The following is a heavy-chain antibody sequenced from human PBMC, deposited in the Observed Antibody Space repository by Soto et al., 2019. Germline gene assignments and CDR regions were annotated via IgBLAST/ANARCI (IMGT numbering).Heavy chain of an antibody. CDR1: GGTFSSYA. D-gene: IGHD1-26*01. CDR3: ARDLGVGATSWFDP. V-gene: IGHV1-18*01. Sequence: ASVKVSCKASGGTFSSYAISWVRQAPGQGLEWMGWISAYNGNTNYAQKLQGRVTMTTDTSTSTAYMELRSLRSDDTAVYYCARDLGVGATSWFDPWGQGTLVTVSS. J-gene: IGHJ5*02. CDR2: ISAYNGNT.